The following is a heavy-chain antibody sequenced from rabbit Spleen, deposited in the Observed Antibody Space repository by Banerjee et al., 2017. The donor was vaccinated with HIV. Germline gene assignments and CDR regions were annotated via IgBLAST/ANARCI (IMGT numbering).Heavy chain of an antibody. D-gene: IGHD6-1*01. J-gene: IGHJ4*01. CDR3: ARSPTAFAYPYYFNL. CDR2: IYTGSGSA. CDR1: GFSFSSGYD. Sequence: QSLEESGGDLVKPGASLTLTCTASGFSFSSGYDMCWVRQAPGKGLEWIACIYTGSGSAYYASWVISRFTISKTSSTTVTLQMTSLTAADTATYFCARSPTAFAYPYYFNLWGPGTLVTVS. V-gene: IGHV1S40*01.